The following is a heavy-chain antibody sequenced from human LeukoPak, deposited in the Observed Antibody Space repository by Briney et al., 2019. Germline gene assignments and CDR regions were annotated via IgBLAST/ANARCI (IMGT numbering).Heavy chain of an antibody. J-gene: IGHJ3*02. CDR3: ARAMIVVVIGAFDI. Sequence: GGSLRLSCAASGFTFDDYAMHWVRQAPGKGLEWVSGISWNSGSIGYADSVKGRFTISRDNAKNSLYLQMNSLRAEDTAVYYCARAMIVVVIGAFDIWGQGTMVTVSS. V-gene: IGHV3-9*01. CDR1: GFTFDDYA. CDR2: ISWNSGSI. D-gene: IGHD3-22*01.